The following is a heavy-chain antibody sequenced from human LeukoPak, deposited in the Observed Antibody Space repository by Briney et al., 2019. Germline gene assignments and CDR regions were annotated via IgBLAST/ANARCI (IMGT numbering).Heavy chain of an antibody. CDR1: GGTFSSYT. Sequence: SVKVSCKASGGTFSSYTISWVRQAPGQGLEWMARIIPILGIANYAQKFQGRVTITADKSTSTAYMELSSLRSEDTAVYYCARADYGGNSEAAFDIWGQGTMVTVSS. V-gene: IGHV1-69*02. CDR3: ARADYGGNSEAAFDI. J-gene: IGHJ3*02. D-gene: IGHD4-23*01. CDR2: IIPILGIA.